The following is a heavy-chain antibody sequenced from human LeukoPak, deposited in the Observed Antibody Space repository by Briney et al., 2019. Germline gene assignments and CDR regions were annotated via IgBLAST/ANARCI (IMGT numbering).Heavy chain of an antibody. CDR2: ISGSGGST. CDR3: ARGGYCSGGICYSYNAFDV. V-gene: IGHV3-23*01. CDR1: GLTFSSYA. D-gene: IGHD2-15*01. J-gene: IGHJ3*01. Sequence: GGSLRLSCAASGLTFSSYAMSWVRQAPGKGLEWVSAISGSGGSTYYADSVKGRFTISRDNSKNTLYLQMNSLRAEDTAVYYCARGGYCSGGICYSYNAFDVWGQGTMVTVSS.